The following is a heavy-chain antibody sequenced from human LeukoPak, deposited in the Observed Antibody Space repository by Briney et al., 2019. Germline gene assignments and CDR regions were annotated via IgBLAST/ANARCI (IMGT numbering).Heavy chain of an antibody. V-gene: IGHV4-4*07. D-gene: IGHD5-18*01. CDR1: GRSGTNFY. Sequence: PSETLSLTCSVSGRSGTNFYWSWIRHPAGRGLEWLGRVYDTGSAKYNPSLGSRVTISVDTSKNQFSLKLSSVTAADTAVYYCASGYSYGYYYYYMDVWGKGTTVTVSS. CDR3: ASGYSYGYYYYYMDV. CDR2: VYDTGSA. J-gene: IGHJ6*03.